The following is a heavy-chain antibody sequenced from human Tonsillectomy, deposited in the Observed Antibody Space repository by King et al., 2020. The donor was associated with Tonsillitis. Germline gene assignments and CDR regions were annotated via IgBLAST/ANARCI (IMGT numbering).Heavy chain of an antibody. D-gene: IGHD1-26*01. Sequence: VQLVESGGGLVQPGGSLRLSCAASGFTFSDHYMDLFRQSPGKGLEWVVRTRIKGNSDTIEYAASVEGRFTISRDDSENSLYLQMNSLKTEDTAVYYCARGKVGAASTFDYWGQGTLVTVSS. V-gene: IGHV3-72*01. CDR2: TRIKGNSDTI. J-gene: IGHJ4*02. CDR1: GFTFSDHY. CDR3: ARGKVGAASTFDY.